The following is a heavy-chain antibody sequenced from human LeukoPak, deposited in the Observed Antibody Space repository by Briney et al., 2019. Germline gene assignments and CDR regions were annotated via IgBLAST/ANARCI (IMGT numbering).Heavy chain of an antibody. J-gene: IGHJ3*02. CDR2: ISSDGSNK. CDR1: GFTFTSYA. CDR3: AKKGYSSGKTDAFDI. Sequence: GGSLRLSCEASGFTFTSYAIHWVRQAPGKGLAWVAVISSDGSNKYYADSVKGRFTISRDNSKNTLYLQMSSRRAEDTAIYYCAKKGYSSGKTDAFDIWGQGTMVTVSS. V-gene: IGHV3-30-3*02. D-gene: IGHD6-19*01.